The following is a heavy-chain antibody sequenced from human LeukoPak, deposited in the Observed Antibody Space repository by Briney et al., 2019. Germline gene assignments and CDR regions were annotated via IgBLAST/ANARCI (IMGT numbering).Heavy chain of an antibody. D-gene: IGHD3-16*01. Sequence: QPGGSLRLSCAASGFTFSSYAMSWVRQAPGKGLEWVSAISGSGGSTYYADSVKGRFTISRDNSKNTLYLQMNSLRAEDTAVYYCARGIGGSRAYDIWGQGTMVTVSS. CDR1: GFTFSSYA. CDR2: ISGSGGST. V-gene: IGHV3-23*01. CDR3: ARGIGGSRAYDI. J-gene: IGHJ3*02.